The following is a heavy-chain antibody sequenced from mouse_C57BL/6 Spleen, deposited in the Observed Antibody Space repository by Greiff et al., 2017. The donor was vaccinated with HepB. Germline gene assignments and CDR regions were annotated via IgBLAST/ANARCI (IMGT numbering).Heavy chain of an antibody. J-gene: IGHJ4*01. Sequence: QVQLQQPGAELVRPGSSVKLSCKASGYTFTSYWMHWVKQRPIQGLEWIGNIDPSDSETHYNQKFKDKATLTVDKSSSTAYMQLSSLTSEDAAVYYCVRGLFYAMDYWGQGTSVTVSS. V-gene: IGHV1-52*01. CDR3: VRGLFYAMDY. CDR2: IDPSDSET. CDR1: GYTFTSYW.